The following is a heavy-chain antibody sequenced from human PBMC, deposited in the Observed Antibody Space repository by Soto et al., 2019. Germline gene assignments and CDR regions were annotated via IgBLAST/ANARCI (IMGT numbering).Heavy chain of an antibody. CDR1: GFSLTTRGVG. Sequence: QITLKESGPTLVKPTQTLTLTCTFSGFSLTTRGVGVGWIRQPPGKALECLALIYWDDDKRYSPSLQGSLSINNDPSKNHGVLTMTNVDPVDTATYSYAHIPHSFADDRSHPWGEGALGAVSS. CDR3: AHIPHSFADDRSHP. J-gene: IGHJ5*02. CDR2: IYWDDDK. D-gene: IGHD1-1*01. V-gene: IGHV2-5*02.